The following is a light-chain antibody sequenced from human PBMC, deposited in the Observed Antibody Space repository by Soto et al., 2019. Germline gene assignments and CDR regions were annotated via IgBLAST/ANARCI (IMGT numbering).Light chain of an antibody. J-gene: IGLJ3*02. Sequence: QPVLAQSPSASASLGASVKLTCTLSSGHSSFAIAWHQQQPEKGPRYLMNVNSDGSHNKGDGIPDRFSGSSSVAERYLTISSLQSEDEADYYCQTGGTGIQVFGGGTKLTVL. V-gene: IGLV4-69*01. CDR3: QTGGTGIQV. CDR1: SGHSSFA. CDR2: VNSDGSH.